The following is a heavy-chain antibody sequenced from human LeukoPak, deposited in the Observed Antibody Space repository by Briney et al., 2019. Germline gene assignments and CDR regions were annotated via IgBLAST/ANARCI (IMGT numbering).Heavy chain of an antibody. CDR2: ISYDGSNK. J-gene: IGHJ1*01. CDR3: AKDGRESGGDAEYFQH. Sequence: GGSLRLSCVASGVTLSNYAMSWARQAPGKGLEWVAVISYDGSNKYYADSVKGRFTISRDNSKNTLYLQMNSLRAEDTAVYYCAKDGRESGGDAEYFQHWGQGTLVTVSS. D-gene: IGHD5-12*01. CDR1: GVTLSNYA. V-gene: IGHV3-30*18.